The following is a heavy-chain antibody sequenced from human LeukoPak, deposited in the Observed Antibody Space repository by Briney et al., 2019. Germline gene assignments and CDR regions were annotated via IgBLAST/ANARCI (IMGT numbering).Heavy chain of an antibody. V-gene: IGHV3-23*01. D-gene: IGHD6-13*01. CDR1: GFTFSSYA. CDR2: ISGSGGST. CDR3: ARVGVNSSSWLRSNDAFDI. Sequence: GGSLRLSCAASGFTFSSYAMSWVRQAPGKGLEWVSAISGSGGSTYYADSVKGRFTISRDNAKNSLYLQMNSLRAEDTAVYYCARVGVNSSSWLRSNDAFDIWGQGTMVTVSS. J-gene: IGHJ3*02.